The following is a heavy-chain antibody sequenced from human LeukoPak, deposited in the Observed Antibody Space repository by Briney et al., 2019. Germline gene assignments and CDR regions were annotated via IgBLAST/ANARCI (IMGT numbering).Heavy chain of an antibody. Sequence: SETLSLTCTVSGVSISSSSYYWGWIRQPPGKGLEWIGSIYYSGSTYYNPSPKSRVTISADTSKNQFSLKLSSVTAADTAVYYCARLVAARPIDYWGQGTLVTVSS. V-gene: IGHV4-39*01. CDR1: GVSISSSSYY. D-gene: IGHD6-6*01. CDR2: IYYSGST. CDR3: ARLVAARPIDY. J-gene: IGHJ4*02.